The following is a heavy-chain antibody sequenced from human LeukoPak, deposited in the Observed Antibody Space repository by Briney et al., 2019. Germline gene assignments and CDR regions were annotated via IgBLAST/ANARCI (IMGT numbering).Heavy chain of an antibody. V-gene: IGHV4-59*01. CDR2: ISDTGST. D-gene: IGHD4-17*01. Sequence: ETLSLTCTVSGGSISSYHWSWIRPPPGKGLDWIGHISDTGSTKYNPTLRSRVTISVDTSKSQLSLKVSSVTAADTAVYYCARDYGDYVGASDIWGQGTMVTVSS. J-gene: IGHJ3*02. CDR3: ARDYGDYVGASDI. CDR1: GGSISSYH.